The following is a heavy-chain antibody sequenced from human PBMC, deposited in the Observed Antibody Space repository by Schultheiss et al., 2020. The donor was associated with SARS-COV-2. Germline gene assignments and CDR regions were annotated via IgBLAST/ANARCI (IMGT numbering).Heavy chain of an antibody. V-gene: IGHV4-39*02. J-gene: IGHJ1*01. CDR3: ARDPGVGADGYNKAEPFQH. CDR1: GGSISSSSYY. Sequence: SQTLSLTCTVSGGSISSSSYYWGWIRQPPGKGLEWIGSIYYSGSTYYNPSLKSRVTISVDTSKNQFSLKLSSVTAADTAVYYCARDPGVGADGYNKAEPFQHWGQGTLVTVSS. CDR2: IYYSGST. D-gene: IGHD5-24*01.